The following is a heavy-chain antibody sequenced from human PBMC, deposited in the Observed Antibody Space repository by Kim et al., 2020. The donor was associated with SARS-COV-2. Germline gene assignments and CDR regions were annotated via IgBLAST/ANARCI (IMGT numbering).Heavy chain of an antibody. V-gene: IGHV3-33*01. Sequence: GGSLRLSCAASGFTFSSYGIHWVRQAPGKGLEWVAVIRYDGSNKYYADSVKGRFTISRDKSKNTLYLQMNSLRAEDTAVYYCVREGRFGGELGVMDVWGQETAVTVS. J-gene: IGHJ6*02. CDR1: GFTFSSYG. CDR3: VREGRFGGELGVMDV. CDR2: IRYDGSNK. D-gene: IGHD3-10*01.